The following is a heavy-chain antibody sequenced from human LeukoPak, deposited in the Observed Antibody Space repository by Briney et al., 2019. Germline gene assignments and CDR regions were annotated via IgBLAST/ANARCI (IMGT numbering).Heavy chain of an antibody. CDR2: IYTSGST. J-gene: IGHJ6*03. CDR1: GGSISSYY. V-gene: IGHV4-4*09. Sequence: SETLSLTCTVSGGSISSYYWSWIRQPPGKGLEWIGYIYTSGSTNYNPSLKSRVTISVDTSKNQFSLKLSSVTAADTAVYYCASSPISGTYYDFWSGGPYYYYYMDVWGKGTTVTVSS. D-gene: IGHD3-3*01. CDR3: ASSPISGTYYDFWSGGPYYYYYMDV.